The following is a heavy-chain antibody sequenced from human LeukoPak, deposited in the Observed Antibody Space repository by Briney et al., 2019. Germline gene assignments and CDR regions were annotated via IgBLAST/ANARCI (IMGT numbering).Heavy chain of an antibody. CDR1: GFTFDDYA. CDR3: AKTLTGYLVALWFDP. V-gene: IGHV3-43*02. J-gene: IGHJ5*02. CDR2: ISGDGGST. Sequence: PGGSLRLSCAASGFTFDDYAMHWVRQAPGKGLEWVSLISGDGGSTYYADSVKGRFTISRDNSKNSLYLQMNSLRTEDTALYYCAKTLTGYLVALWFDPWGQGTLVTASS. D-gene: IGHD2-8*02.